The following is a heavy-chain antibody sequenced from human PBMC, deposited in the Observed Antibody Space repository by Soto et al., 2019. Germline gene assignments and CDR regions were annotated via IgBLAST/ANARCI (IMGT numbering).Heavy chain of an antibody. CDR2: IHHSGSI. CDR3: AREDDGGDSLDV. CDR1: GDSISSEYYH. Sequence: SGRLSLACTVSGDSISSEYYHGTWIRQSPGKGLEWIGYIHHSGSILYNPSLKSRVTISVDTSKNQFSLHLTSVTAADTAVYFCAREDDGGDSLDVWGQGTTVTVSS. J-gene: IGHJ6*02. D-gene: IGHD2-21*02. V-gene: IGHV4-30-4*08.